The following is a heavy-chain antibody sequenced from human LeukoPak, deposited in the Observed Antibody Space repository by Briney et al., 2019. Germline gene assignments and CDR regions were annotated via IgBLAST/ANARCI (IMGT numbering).Heavy chain of an antibody. V-gene: IGHV3-7*01. D-gene: IGHD3-16*01. J-gene: IGHJ6*03. CDR1: GFTFSSST. CDR3: ARGIMTPYYMDV. Sequence: GGSLRLSCEDSGFTFSSSTMNWVRQAPGKGLEWVANIKQDGSEKYYVDSVKGRFTISRDNAKNSLYLQMNSLRAEDTAVYYCARGIMTPYYMDVWGKGTTVSVS. CDR2: IKQDGSEK.